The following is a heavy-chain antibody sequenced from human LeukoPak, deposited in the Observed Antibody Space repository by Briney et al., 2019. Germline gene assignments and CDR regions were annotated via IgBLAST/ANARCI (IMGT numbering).Heavy chain of an antibody. CDR1: GFTFDDYG. Sequence: PGGSLRLSCAASGFTFDDYGMSWVRQAPGKGLEWVSVIYSGGSTYYADSVKGRFTISRDNSKNTLYLQMNSLRAEDTAVYYCARSLFYDFWSGYYFDYWGQGTLVTVSS. J-gene: IGHJ4*02. CDR2: IYSGGST. CDR3: ARSLFYDFWSGYYFDY. D-gene: IGHD3-3*01. V-gene: IGHV3-66*01.